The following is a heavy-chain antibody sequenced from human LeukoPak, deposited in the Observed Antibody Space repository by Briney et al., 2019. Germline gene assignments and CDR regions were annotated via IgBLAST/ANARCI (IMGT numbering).Heavy chain of an antibody. V-gene: IGHV3-11*01. J-gene: IGHJ4*02. Sequence: PGGSLRLSCAASGFTFSDYYMSWIRQAPGKGLEWVSYISSSGSTIYYADSVKGRFTISRDNAKNSLYLQMNSLRAEDTAVYYCARDVTRTPYYFDYWGQGTLVTVSS. CDR1: GFTFSDYY. CDR3: ARDVTRTPYYFDY. CDR2: ISSSGSTI. D-gene: IGHD1-14*01.